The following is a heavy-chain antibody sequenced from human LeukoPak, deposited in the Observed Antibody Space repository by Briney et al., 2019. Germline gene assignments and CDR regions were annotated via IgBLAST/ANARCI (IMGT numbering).Heavy chain of an antibody. CDR3: AREEQLYYMDV. Sequence: ASVKVSCKASGYTFTSYYMHWVRQAPGQGLEWMGWISAYNGNTKYAQKFQGRVTMTTDTSTSTAYMELRSLRSDDTAVYYCAREEQLYYMDVWGKGTTVTVSS. V-gene: IGHV1-18*04. J-gene: IGHJ6*03. D-gene: IGHD5-18*01. CDR1: GYTFTSYY. CDR2: ISAYNGNT.